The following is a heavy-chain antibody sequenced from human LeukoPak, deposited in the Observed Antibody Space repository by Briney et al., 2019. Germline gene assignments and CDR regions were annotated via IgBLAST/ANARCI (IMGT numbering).Heavy chain of an antibody. J-gene: IGHJ6*03. CDR2: INWDGGST. Sequence: GGSLRLSCAASGFTFSSYWMSWVRQAPGKGLEWVSGINWDGGSTGYADSVKGRFTISRDNAKNSLYLQMNSLRAEDTALYYCARGKSAVAGINYYYMDVWGQGTLVTVSS. V-gene: IGHV3-20*04. CDR1: GFTFSSYW. D-gene: IGHD6-19*01. CDR3: ARGKSAVAGINYYYMDV.